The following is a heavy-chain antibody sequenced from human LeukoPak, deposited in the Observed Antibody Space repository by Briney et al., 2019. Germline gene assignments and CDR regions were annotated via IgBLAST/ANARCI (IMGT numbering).Heavy chain of an antibody. Sequence: PGGSLRLSCAASGFTSSNYAMSWVRQAPGKGLEWVGRIKSKTDGGTTDYAAPVKGRFTISRDDSKNTLYLQMNSLKTEDTAVYYCTTARKSYYYDSSGYYRFDYWGQGTLVTVSS. CDR1: GFTSSNYA. J-gene: IGHJ4*02. CDR2: IKSKTDGGTT. V-gene: IGHV3-15*01. D-gene: IGHD3-22*01. CDR3: TTARKSYYYDSSGYYRFDY.